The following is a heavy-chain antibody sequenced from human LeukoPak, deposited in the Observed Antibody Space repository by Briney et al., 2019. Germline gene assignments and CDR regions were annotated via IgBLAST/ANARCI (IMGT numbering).Heavy chain of an antibody. CDR2: INGGNGDT. D-gene: IGHD2-21*01. J-gene: IGHJ4*02. CDR3: ARDDCGDTCYPGGY. Sequence: ASVKVSCKASGYTFTNYVVHWVRQAPGQRPEWMGWINGGNGDTKYSQNFQGRVTITRDTSASTAYMELSSLTSEDTALYYGARDDCGDTCYPGGYWGQGTLVTVSS. V-gene: IGHV1-3*01. CDR1: GYTFTNYV.